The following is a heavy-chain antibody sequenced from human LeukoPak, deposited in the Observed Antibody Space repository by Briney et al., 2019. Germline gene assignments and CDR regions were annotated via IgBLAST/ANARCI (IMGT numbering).Heavy chain of an antibody. Sequence: SETLSLTCTVSGGSISSSNYSWGWIRQPPGKGLEWIGSIYYSGDTYYNPSLKSRVTISVDTSKNQFSLKLSSVTAADTAVYYCARHATIVAPPGYWGQGTLVTVSS. V-gene: IGHV4-39*01. D-gene: IGHD2/OR15-2a*01. CDR1: GGSISSSNYS. CDR3: ARHATIVAPPGY. J-gene: IGHJ4*02. CDR2: IYYSGDT.